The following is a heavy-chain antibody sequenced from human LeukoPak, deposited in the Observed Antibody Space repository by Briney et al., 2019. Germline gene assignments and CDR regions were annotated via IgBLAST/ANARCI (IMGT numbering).Heavy chain of an antibody. D-gene: IGHD2-8*01. CDR1: GGSISSGSYY. J-gene: IGHJ4*02. CDR2: IYHSGST. CDR3: TRHQWWLAPRNFDY. V-gene: IGHV4-39*01. Sequence: SETLSLTCTVSGGSISSGSYYWGWIRQPPGKGLEWIGSIYHSGSTYYNPSLKSRVTISVDTSKNQFSLKLSSVTAADMAVYYCTRHQWWLAPRNFDYWGQGTLVTVSS.